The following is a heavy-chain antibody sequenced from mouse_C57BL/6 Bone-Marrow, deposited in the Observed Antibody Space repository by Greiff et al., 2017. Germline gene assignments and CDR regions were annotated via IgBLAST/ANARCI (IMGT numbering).Heavy chain of an antibody. V-gene: IGHV3-6*01. D-gene: IGHD2-4*01. J-gene: IGHJ1*03. Sequence: EVKLLESGPGLVKPSQSLSLTCSVTGYSITSGYYWNWIRQFPGNKLEWMGSIRYDGSNNYNPTLKNRITITRDTSKNQFSLKLNSVTTEDTATYYCARWGYDYDILWYFYVWGTGTTVSASS. CDR1: GYSITSGYY. CDR2: IRYDGSN. CDR3: ARWGYDYDILWYFYV.